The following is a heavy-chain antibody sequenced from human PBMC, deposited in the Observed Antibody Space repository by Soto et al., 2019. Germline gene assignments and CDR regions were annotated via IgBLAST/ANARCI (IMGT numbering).Heavy chain of an antibody. CDR2: INHSGST. D-gene: IGHD3-9*01. Sequence: NPSETLSLTCAAYGGSFSGYYWSWIRQPPGKGLEWIGEINHSGSTTYNPSLKSRVTISVDTSKNQFSLKRSPVTAADTAVYYCARGRGGYYDILTGYYRRVYYYGMDVWGQGTTVTVSS. V-gene: IGHV4-34*01. J-gene: IGHJ6*02. CDR3: ARGRGGYYDILTGYYRRVYYYGMDV. CDR1: GGSFSGYY.